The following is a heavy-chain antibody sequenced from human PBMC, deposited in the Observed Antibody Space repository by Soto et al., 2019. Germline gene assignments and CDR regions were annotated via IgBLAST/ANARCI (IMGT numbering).Heavy chain of an antibody. D-gene: IGHD5-12*01. CDR1: GGNFSGYY. J-gene: IGHJ4*02. V-gene: IGHV4-34*01. CDR3: ARAKRIVATIFDY. CDR2: INHSGST. Sequence: SETLSLTCAVDGGNFSGYYLSWIRKPPGKGLEWIGEINHSGSTNYNPSLKSRVTISVDTSKNQFSLKLSSVTAADTAVYYCARAKRIVATIFDYWGQGTLVTVSS.